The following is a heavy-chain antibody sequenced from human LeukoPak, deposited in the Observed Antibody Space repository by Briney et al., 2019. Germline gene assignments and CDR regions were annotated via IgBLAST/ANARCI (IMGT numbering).Heavy chain of an antibody. CDR2: ISAYNGNT. V-gene: IGHV1-18*01. CDR3: ARVELDDYGDYYWYFDL. Sequence: ASVNVFCKASGYTFTSYGISWVPQAPGQGLEWMGWISAYNGNTNYAQKPQGRVTMTTDTSTSTAYMELRSLRSDDTAVYYCARVELDDYGDYYWYFDLWGRGTLVTVSS. D-gene: IGHD4-17*01. CDR1: GYTFTSYG. J-gene: IGHJ2*01.